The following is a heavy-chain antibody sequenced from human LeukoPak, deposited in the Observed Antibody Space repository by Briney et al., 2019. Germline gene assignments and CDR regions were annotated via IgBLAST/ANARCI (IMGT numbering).Heavy chain of an antibody. CDR1: GGSISSGGYS. J-gene: IGHJ5*02. V-gene: IGHV4-30-2*01. D-gene: IGHD4-17*01. CDR2: IYHSGST. Sequence: SETLSLTCSVSGGSISSGGYSWSWIRQPPGKGLEWIGYIYHSGSTYYNPSLKSRVTISVDRSKNQFSLKLSSVTAADTAVYYCARGTYGDYVWFDPWGQGTLVTVSS. CDR3: ARGTYGDYVWFDP.